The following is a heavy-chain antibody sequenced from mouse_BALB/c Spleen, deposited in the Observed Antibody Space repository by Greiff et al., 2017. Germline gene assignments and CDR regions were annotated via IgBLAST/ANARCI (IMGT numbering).Heavy chain of an antibody. CDR1: GYSFTSYW. V-gene: IGHV1S126*01. J-gene: IGHJ3*01. Sequence: VKLVESGPQLVRPGASVKISCKASGYSFTSYWMHWVKQRPGQGLEWIGMIDPSDSETRLNQKFKDKATLTVDKSSSTAYMQLSSPTSEDSAVYYCANWDWFAYWGQGTLVTVSA. CDR2: IDPSDSET. D-gene: IGHD4-1*01. CDR3: ANWDWFAY.